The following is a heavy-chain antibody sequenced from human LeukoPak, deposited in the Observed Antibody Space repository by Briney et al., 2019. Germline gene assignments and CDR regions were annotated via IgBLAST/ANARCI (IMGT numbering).Heavy chain of an antibody. D-gene: IGHD6-6*01. CDR1: GFTFSSYA. CDR2: ISGSGGST. Sequence: GASLRLSCAASGFTFSSYAMSWVRQAPGEGLEWVSAISGSGGSTYYADSVKGRFTISRDNSKNTLYLQMNSLRAEDTAVYYCAKDWQLVLGYYYGMDVWGQGTTVTVSS. J-gene: IGHJ6*02. V-gene: IGHV3-23*01. CDR3: AKDWQLVLGYYYGMDV.